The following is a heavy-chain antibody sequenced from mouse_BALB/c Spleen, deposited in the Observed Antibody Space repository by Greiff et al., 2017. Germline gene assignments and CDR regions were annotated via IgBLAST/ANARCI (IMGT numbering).Heavy chain of an antibody. V-gene: IGHV5-12-2*01. CDR3: ARSYDYGAWVAD. CDR1: GFTFSSYT. CDR2: ISNGGGST. J-gene: IGHJ3*01. Sequence: EVKLVESGGGLVQPGGSLKLSCAASGFTFSSYTMSWVRQTPEKRLEWVAYISNGGGSTYYPDTVKGRFTISRDNAKNTLYLQMSSLNYEDTAMHYSARSYDYGAWVADWGQGTLVTVSA. D-gene: IGHD2-4*01.